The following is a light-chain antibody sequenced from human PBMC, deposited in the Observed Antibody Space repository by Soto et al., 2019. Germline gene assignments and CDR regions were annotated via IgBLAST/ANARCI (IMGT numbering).Light chain of an antibody. Sequence: EIVSTQSPGTPSLSPGERATLSCRASQSFINNYLAWYQQKPGQAPRLLIYGASNRATGIPDRFSGSGSGTDFTLTISRLEPEDFAVYYCQQYGSSGTFGQGTKVDIK. V-gene: IGKV3-20*01. J-gene: IGKJ1*01. CDR2: GAS. CDR1: QSFINNY. CDR3: QQYGSSGT.